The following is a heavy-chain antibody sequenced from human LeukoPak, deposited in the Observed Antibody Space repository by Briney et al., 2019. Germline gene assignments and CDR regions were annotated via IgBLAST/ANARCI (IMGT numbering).Heavy chain of an antibody. CDR3: AKDGHCSGGSCKGYFDY. Sequence: GGSLILSCAASGFTFSSYAMSWVRQAPGKGLEWVSAISGSGGSTYYADSVKGRFTISRDNSKNTLYLQMNSLRAEDTAVYYCAKDGHCSGGSCKGYFDYWGQGTLVTVSS. CDR1: GFTFSSYA. J-gene: IGHJ4*02. CDR2: ISGSGGST. V-gene: IGHV3-23*01. D-gene: IGHD2-15*01.